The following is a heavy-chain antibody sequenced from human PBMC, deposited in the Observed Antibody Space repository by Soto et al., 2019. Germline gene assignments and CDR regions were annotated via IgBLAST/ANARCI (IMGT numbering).Heavy chain of an antibody. CDR3: ARGRVVAGYRYYFDY. D-gene: IGHD6-19*01. Sequence: VKVSCKASGYTFTSYYMHWVRQAPGQGLEWMGIINPSGGSTSYAQKFQGRVTMTRDTSTSTVYMELSSLRSEDTAVYYCARGRVVAGYRYYFDYWGQGTLVTVSA. CDR2: INPSGGST. J-gene: IGHJ4*02. V-gene: IGHV1-46*01. CDR1: GYTFTSYY.